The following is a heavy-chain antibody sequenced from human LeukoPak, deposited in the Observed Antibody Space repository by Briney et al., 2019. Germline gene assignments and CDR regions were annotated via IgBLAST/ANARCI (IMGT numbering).Heavy chain of an antibody. J-gene: IGHJ4*02. D-gene: IGHD6-6*01. CDR1: GYTFTGYY. V-gene: IGHV1-2*02. Sequence: GASVKVSCKASGYTFTGYYMHWVRQAPGQGLEWMGWINPNSGGTNYAQKFQGRVTMTRDTSISTVYMELSRLRSDDTAVYYCARDREYSSSSVADYWGQGTLVTVSS. CDR2: INPNSGGT. CDR3: ARDREYSSSSVADY.